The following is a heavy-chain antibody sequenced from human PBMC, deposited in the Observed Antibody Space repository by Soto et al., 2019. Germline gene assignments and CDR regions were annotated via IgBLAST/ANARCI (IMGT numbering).Heavy chain of an antibody. CDR2: IVVGSGNT. Sequence: VSCKASEFTFTSSTVQWVRQARGQRLEWIGWIVVGSGNTNYAQKFQERVTITRDMSTSTAYMELSSLRSEDTAVYYCAAADEGWKLALDVWGQGTTVTVSS. V-gene: IGHV1-58*01. J-gene: IGHJ6*02. D-gene: IGHD3-3*02. CDR1: EFTFTSST. CDR3: AAADEGWKLALDV.